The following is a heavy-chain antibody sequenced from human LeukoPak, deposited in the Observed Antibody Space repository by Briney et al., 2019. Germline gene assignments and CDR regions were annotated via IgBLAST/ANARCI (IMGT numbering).Heavy chain of an antibody. CDR1: GYTFTSYY. V-gene: IGHV1-46*01. D-gene: IGHD2-2*02. CDR3: AKGDCSSTSCYTTATDFDY. CDR2: INPSGGST. J-gene: IGHJ4*02. Sequence: ASVKVSCKASGYTFTSYYMHWVRQAPGQGLEWMGIINPSGGSTSYAQKFQGRVTMTRDTSTSTVYMELSSLRSEDTAVYYCAKGDCSSTSCYTTATDFDYWGQGTLVTVSS.